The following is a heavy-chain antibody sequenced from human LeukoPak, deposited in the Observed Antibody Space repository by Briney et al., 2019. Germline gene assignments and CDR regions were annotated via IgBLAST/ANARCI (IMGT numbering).Heavy chain of an antibody. Sequence: SQTLSLTCTVSGGSISSGGYYWSWIRQHPGKGLEWIGYIYYSGSTYYNPSLKSRVTISVDTSKNQFSLKLSSVTAADTAVYYCARGEAGGTADGAAAVYDYWGQGTLVTVSS. CDR1: GGSISSGGYY. D-gene: IGHD6-13*01. J-gene: IGHJ4*02. V-gene: IGHV4-31*03. CDR3: ARGEAGGTADGAAAVYDY. CDR2: IYYSGST.